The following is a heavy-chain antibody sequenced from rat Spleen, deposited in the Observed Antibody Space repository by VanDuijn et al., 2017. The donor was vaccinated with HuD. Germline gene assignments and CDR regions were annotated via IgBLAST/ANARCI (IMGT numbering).Heavy chain of an antibody. D-gene: IGHD1-2*01. CDR1: GFTFSIHD. Sequence: EVQLVESGGGLVQPGRSLKLSCTASGFTFSIHDMAWVRQAPTKGLEWIASISSAGGNTYYRDSVKGRFTISRDNAKNTQYLQMDSLRSEDTATYYCARHETIAAIPYVMDAWGQGASVTVSS. CDR2: ISSAGGNT. J-gene: IGHJ4*01. CDR3: ARHETIAAIPYVMDA. V-gene: IGHV5S13*01.